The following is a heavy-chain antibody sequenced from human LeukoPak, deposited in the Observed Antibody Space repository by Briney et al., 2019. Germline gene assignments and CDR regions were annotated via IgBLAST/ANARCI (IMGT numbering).Heavy chain of an antibody. D-gene: IGHD3-10*01. V-gene: IGHV3-15*01. CDR1: GFTFTNAW. Sequence: GGSLRLSCAASGFTFTNAWMTWVRQAPGKGLEWGGRIKSKGDGETTDYAAPVKGRFTMSRDDSKATLYLQMNSLKAEDTAVYYCATDLGLTMIRGVIVHWGQGALVTVSS. J-gene: IGHJ4*02. CDR2: IKSKGDGETT. CDR3: ATDLGLTMIRGVIVH.